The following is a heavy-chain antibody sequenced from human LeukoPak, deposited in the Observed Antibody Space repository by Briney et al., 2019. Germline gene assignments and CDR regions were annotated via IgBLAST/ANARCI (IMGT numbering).Heavy chain of an antibody. V-gene: IGHV4-30-2*01. CDR2: IYHSGST. CDR3: ARGRGFRDYFDY. CDR1: GGSISSGGYY. J-gene: IGHJ4*02. Sequence: SQTLSLTCTVSGGSISSGGYYWSWIRQPPGEGLEWIGYIYHSGSTYYNPPLKSRVTISVDRSKNQFSLKLSSVTAADTAVYYCARGRGFRDYFDYWGQGTLVTVSS.